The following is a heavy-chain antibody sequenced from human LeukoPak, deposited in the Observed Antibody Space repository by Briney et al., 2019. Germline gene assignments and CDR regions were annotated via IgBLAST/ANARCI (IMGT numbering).Heavy chain of an antibody. J-gene: IGHJ4*02. CDR1: GGTFSSYA. CDR3: ARDRQLVRTNYFDY. V-gene: IGHV1-69*13. CDR2: IIPIFGTA. Sequence: ASVKVSCKASGGTFSSYAISWVRQAPGQGVEWMGGIIPIFGTANYAQKFQGRVTITADESTSTAYMELSSLRSEDTAVYYCARDRQLVRTNYFDYWGQGTLVTVSS. D-gene: IGHD6-6*01.